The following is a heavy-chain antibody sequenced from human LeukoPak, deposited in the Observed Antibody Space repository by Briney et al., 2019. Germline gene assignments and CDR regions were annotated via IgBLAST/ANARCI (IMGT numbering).Heavy chain of an antibody. J-gene: IGHJ4*02. CDR1: GFTFSSYW. CDR3: ARVDAGHYFGD. V-gene: IGHV3-7*01. Sequence: GGSLRLSCEASGFTFSSYWMSWIRQAPGKGLEWVAKIKQDGSEKYYVDSVRGRFTISRDNAKNSLYLQMNSLRAEDTAVYYCARVDAGHYFGDWGQGTLVTVSS. CDR2: IKQDGSEK. D-gene: IGHD3-10*01.